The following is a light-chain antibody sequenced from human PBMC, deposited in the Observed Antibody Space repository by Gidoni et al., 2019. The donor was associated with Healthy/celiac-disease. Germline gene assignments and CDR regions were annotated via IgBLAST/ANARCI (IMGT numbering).Light chain of an antibody. CDR3: SSYTSSSTLWV. CDR2: DVS. Sequence: ITISCTGTSSDVGGYNYVSWYQQHPGKAPKLMIYDVSNRPSGVSNRFSGSKSGNTASLTISGLQAEDEADYYCSSYTSSSTLWVFGGGTKLTVL. J-gene: IGLJ3*02. V-gene: IGLV2-14*03. CDR1: SSDVGGYNY.